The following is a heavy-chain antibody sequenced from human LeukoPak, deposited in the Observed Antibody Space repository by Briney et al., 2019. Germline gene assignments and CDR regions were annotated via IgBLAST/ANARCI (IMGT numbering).Heavy chain of an antibody. CDR2: INTDGTVT. V-gene: IGHV3-74*01. CDR1: GFTFSKYW. Sequence: GGSLRLSCAASGFTFSKYWMLWVRQAPGKGLESVTRINTDGTVTTYADSVKGRFTVSRDNADNTMFLQMHSVRDEDTAVYYCATKQWLAPPPDSWGQGTPVTVSS. J-gene: IGHJ4*02. D-gene: IGHD6-19*01. CDR3: ATKQWLAPPPDS.